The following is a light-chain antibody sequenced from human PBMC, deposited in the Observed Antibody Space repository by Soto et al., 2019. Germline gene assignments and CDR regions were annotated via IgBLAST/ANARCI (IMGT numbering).Light chain of an antibody. CDR2: SAA. Sequence: DIQMTQSPSSLSASLGDRVTIACRASQTISMYLNWYQQKPGKAPKLLIYSAASLRSGVPARFSGSGSGTDFTLTISSLEPEDSATYYCQQSYSVVWTFGQGRRWIS. J-gene: IGKJ1*01. CDR3: QQSYSVVWT. CDR1: QTISMY. V-gene: IGKV1-39*01.